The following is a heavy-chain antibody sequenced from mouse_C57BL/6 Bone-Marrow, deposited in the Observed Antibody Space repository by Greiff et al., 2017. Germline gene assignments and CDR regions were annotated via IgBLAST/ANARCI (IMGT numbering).Heavy chain of an antibody. CDR3: TTVVATSHWYCDV. Sequence: VQLQQSGAELVRPGASVKLSCTASGFNIKDDYMHWVKQRPEQGLEWIGWIDPENGDTEYASKFQGKATITADTSSNTAYLQLSSLTSEDTAVYYCTTVVATSHWYCDVWGTGTTVTGSA. D-gene: IGHD1-1*01. CDR1: GFNIKDDY. CDR2: IDPENGDT. J-gene: IGHJ1*03. V-gene: IGHV14-4*01.